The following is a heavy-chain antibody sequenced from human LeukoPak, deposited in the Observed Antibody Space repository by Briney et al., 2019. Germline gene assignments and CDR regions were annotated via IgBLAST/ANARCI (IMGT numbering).Heavy chain of an antibody. J-gene: IGHJ4*02. Sequence: GGSLSLSCVASGFTFRNYWMTWGRQAPGKGLEWVANVKQDGSEKHYVDSVRGRFTISRDNTKNSLYLQLNSLRAEDTAVYYCANYYDSSGYSAFDYWGQGTLVTVSS. CDR3: ANYYDSSGYSAFDY. D-gene: IGHD3-22*01. CDR1: GFTFRNYW. V-gene: IGHV3-7*03. CDR2: VKQDGSEK.